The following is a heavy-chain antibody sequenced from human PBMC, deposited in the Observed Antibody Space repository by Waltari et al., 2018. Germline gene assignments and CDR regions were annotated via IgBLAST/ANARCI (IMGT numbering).Heavy chain of an antibody. CDR3: ARDQDFWSGTAAGYYYGMDV. Sequence: QVQLVQSGAEVKKPGSSVKVSCKASGGTFRRYAISWVRQDPGQGLGWMGGIIPIFGTANDAQKFQGRVTITADESTSTAYMELSSLRSEDTAVYYCARDQDFWSGTAAGYYYGMDVWGQGTTVTVSS. CDR1: GGTFRRYA. CDR2: IIPIFGTA. J-gene: IGHJ6*02. D-gene: IGHD3-3*01. V-gene: IGHV1-69*01.